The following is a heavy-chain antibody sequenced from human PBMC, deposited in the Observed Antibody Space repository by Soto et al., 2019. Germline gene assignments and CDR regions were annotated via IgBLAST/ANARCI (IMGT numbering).Heavy chain of an antibody. J-gene: IGHJ4*02. CDR2: IYYSGST. Sequence: QVQLQESGPGLVKPSETLSLTCTVSGGSISSYYWSWIRQPPGKGLEWIGYIYYSGSTNYNPSPKSRVPISVDTSKNQFSLKLSSATAADTAVYYCARRYGGNLDYWGQGTLVTVSS. V-gene: IGHV4-59*08. CDR3: ARRYGGNLDY. CDR1: GGSISSYY. D-gene: IGHD1-1*01.